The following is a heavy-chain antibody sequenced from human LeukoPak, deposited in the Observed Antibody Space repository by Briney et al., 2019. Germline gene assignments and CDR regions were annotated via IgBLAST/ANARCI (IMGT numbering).Heavy chain of an antibody. Sequence: SVKVSCKASGYTFTGYYMHWVRQAPGQGLEWMGWINPNSGGTNYAQKFQGRVTMTRDTSISTAYMELSRLRSDDTAVYYCARVRWYSRLFDYWGQGTLVTVSS. CDR2: INPNSGGT. J-gene: IGHJ4*02. V-gene: IGHV1-2*02. CDR1: GYTFTGYY. D-gene: IGHD5-24*01. CDR3: ARVRWYSRLFDY.